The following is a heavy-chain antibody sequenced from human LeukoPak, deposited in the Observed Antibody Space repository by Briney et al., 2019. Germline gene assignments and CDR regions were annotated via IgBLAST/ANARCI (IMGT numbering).Heavy chain of an antibody. D-gene: IGHD6-13*01. J-gene: IGHJ5*02. CDR1: GYTFTGYY. CDR2: INPNNGDT. Sequence: GASVKVSCKASGYTFTGYYLHWVRRAPGQGLEWMGWINPNNGDTNYAQKFQGRVTMTRDTSISTAYMELTRLTSDDTAVYSCERAIAAGGTCCGFDPWGQGTLVTVSS. V-gene: IGHV1-2*02. CDR3: ERAIAAGGTCCGFDP.